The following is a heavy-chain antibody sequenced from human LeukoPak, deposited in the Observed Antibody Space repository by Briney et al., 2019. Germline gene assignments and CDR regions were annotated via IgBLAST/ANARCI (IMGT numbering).Heavy chain of an antibody. CDR2: IYYSGST. CDR1: GGSISSGDYY. Sequence: SETLSLTCTVSGGSISSGDYYWSWIRQPPGKGLEWIGYIYYSGSTYHNPSLKSRVTISVDTSKNQFSLKLSSVTAADTAVYCCARVDTAIDYWGQGTLVTVSS. CDR3: ARVDTAIDY. D-gene: IGHD5-18*01. V-gene: IGHV4-30-4*01. J-gene: IGHJ4*02.